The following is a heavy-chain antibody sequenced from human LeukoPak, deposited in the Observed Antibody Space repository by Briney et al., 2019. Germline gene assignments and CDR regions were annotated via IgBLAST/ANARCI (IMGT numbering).Heavy chain of an antibody. D-gene: IGHD3-10*01. CDR1: GFTFSSYG. Sequence: QPGGSLRLSCAASGFTFSSYGMHWVRQAPGKGLEWVAVISYDGSNKYYADSVKGRFTISRDNSKNTLYLQMNSLRAEDTAVYYCARERAGDSFDYWGQGTLVTVSS. V-gene: IGHV3-30*03. CDR2: ISYDGSNK. CDR3: ARERAGDSFDY. J-gene: IGHJ4*02.